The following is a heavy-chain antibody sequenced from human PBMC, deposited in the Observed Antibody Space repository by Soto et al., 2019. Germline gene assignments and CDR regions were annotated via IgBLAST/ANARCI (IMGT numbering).Heavy chain of an antibody. CDR1: GGSISSGGYY. CDR3: ARGCSPQRDFDY. V-gene: IGHV4-31*03. Sequence: PSETLSLTCTVSGGSISSGGYYWSWIRQHPGKGLEWIGYIYYSGSTYYNPSLKSRVTISVDTSKNQFSLKLSSVTAADTAVYYCARGCSPQRDFDYWGQGTLVTVSS. D-gene: IGHD2-8*01. CDR2: IYYSGST. J-gene: IGHJ4*02.